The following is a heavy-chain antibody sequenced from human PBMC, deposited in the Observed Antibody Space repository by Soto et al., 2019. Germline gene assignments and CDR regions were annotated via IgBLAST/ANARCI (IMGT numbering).Heavy chain of an antibody. Sequence: EVQLVESGGGLVQPGGSLRLYCADSGLTVSTNPMSWVRQAPGKGLEWVSVIYTGGGTHYADSVKGRFTIPRDNSKNTVNLQMTSLRPEDTAVYYCARDGSGHWGQGTLVTVSS. CDR2: IYTGGGT. J-gene: IGHJ4*02. V-gene: IGHV3-66*01. CDR3: ARDGSGH. CDR1: GLTVSTNP.